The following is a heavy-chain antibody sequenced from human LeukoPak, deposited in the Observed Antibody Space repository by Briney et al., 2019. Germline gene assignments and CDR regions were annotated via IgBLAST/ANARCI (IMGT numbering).Heavy chain of an antibody. Sequence: SETLSLTCTVSGGSISSYYWSWIRQPPGKGLEWIGYIYYSGSTNYNPSLKSRVTISVDTSKNQFSLKLSSVTAADTAVYYCARDGWRYPFHPWGQGTLVTVSS. CDR2: IYYSGST. J-gene: IGHJ5*02. CDR1: GGSISSYY. V-gene: IGHV4-59*01. D-gene: IGHD3-3*01. CDR3: ARDGWRYPFHP.